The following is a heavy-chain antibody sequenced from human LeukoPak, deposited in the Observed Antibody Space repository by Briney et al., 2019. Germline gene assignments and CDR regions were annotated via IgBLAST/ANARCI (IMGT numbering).Heavy chain of an antibody. Sequence: PGGSLRLSCAASGFTFSSYAMSWVRQAPGKGLEWVSAISGSGGSTYYADSVKGRFTISRDNSKNTLYLQMNSLRAEDTAVYYCAKDWLYSSGWYEGGAFDYWGQGTLVTVSS. J-gene: IGHJ4*02. CDR1: GFTFSSYA. D-gene: IGHD6-19*01. CDR3: AKDWLYSSGWYEGGAFDY. V-gene: IGHV3-23*01. CDR2: ISGSGGST.